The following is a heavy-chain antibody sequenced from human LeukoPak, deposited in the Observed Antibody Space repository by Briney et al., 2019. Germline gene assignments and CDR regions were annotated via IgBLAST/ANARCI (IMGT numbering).Heavy chain of an antibody. CDR1: GFTFDDYA. J-gene: IGHJ4*02. D-gene: IGHD2-15*01. V-gene: IGHV3-9*01. CDR2: ISGNSGSI. CDR3: AKDSLRGGSCYSGECYSFDY. Sequence: GGSLRLSCAASGFTFDDYAMHWVRQAPGKGLEWVSGISGNSGSIGYADSVKGRFTISRDNAKNSLYLQMNSLRAEDTALYYCAKDSLRGGSCYSGECYSFDYWGQGTLVTVSS.